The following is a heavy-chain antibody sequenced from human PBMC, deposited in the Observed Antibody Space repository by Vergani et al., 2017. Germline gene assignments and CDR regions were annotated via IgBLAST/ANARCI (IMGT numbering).Heavy chain of an antibody. J-gene: IGHJ4*02. CDR3: ARMGGYDEGDAFRIGYFDS. CDR1: GGSITYGAFY. D-gene: IGHD3-22*01. CDR2: IYSTGST. Sequence: QLQLQESGPGLVKPSETLSLTCTVSGGSITYGAFYWGWIRQSPGKGLEWIGSIYSTGSTHHNPSLRRRINMSVDKSKNQFSLKLNSVTAADTAMYYCARMGGYDEGDAFRIGYFDSWGPGILVTVSS. V-gene: IGHV4-39*07.